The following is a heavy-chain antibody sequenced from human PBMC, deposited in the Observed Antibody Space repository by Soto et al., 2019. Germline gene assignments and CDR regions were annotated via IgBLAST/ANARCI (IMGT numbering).Heavy chain of an antibody. Sequence: PGGSLKLSCAASGFTFSSYAMHWVRQAPGKGLEWVAVISYDGSNKYYADSVKGRFTISRDNSKNTLYLQMNSLRAEDTAVYYCARDLEYNWNQHGMDVWGQGTTVTVSS. CDR2: ISYDGSNK. CDR1: GFTFSSYA. V-gene: IGHV3-30-3*01. D-gene: IGHD1-20*01. J-gene: IGHJ6*02. CDR3: ARDLEYNWNQHGMDV.